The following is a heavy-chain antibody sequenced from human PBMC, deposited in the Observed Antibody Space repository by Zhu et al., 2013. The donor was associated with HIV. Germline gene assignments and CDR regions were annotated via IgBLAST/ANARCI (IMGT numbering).Heavy chain of an antibody. CDR1: GYMFSNYG. D-gene: IGHD1-1*01. V-gene: IGHV1-18*03. Sequence: QVQVTQSEPVLTKSGASVRVSCKTSGYMFSNYGINWVRLAPGRGLEWMGWITPYNGKTSYSQKMQGRVTMTADISTGTVNMDLTTLTSDDMALYYCTRGMEGQTMTAFDIWGPXNGHRLF. CDR2: ITPYNGKT. J-gene: IGHJ3*02. CDR3: TRGMEGQTMTAFDI.